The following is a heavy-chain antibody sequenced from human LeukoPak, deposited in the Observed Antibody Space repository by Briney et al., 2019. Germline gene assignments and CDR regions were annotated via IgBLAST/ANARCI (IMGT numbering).Heavy chain of an antibody. CDR3: ARDIVVVTAPTPEYYFDY. CDR2: IKQDGSEK. CDR1: GFTFSSYW. Sequence: GGSLRLSCAASGFTFSSYWMSWVRQAPGKGLEWVANIKQDGSEKYYVDSVKGRFTISRDNAKNSLYLQMNSLRAEDTAVYYCARDIVVVTAPTPEYYFDYWGQGTLVTVSS. J-gene: IGHJ4*02. V-gene: IGHV3-7*01. D-gene: IGHD2-21*02.